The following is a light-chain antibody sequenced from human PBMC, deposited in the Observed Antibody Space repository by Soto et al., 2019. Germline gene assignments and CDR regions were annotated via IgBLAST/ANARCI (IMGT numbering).Light chain of an antibody. CDR3: QQRSNWPPT. V-gene: IGKV3-11*01. CDR1: QSVSTY. J-gene: IGKJ5*01. CDR2: DAS. Sequence: EIVLTQSPATLSLSPGERATLSCRASQSVSTYLAWYQQNPGQAPRLLIYDASNRATGIPARFSGSGSGTDFTLTISSLEPEDFAVYYCQQRSNWPPTSGQGTRLEIK.